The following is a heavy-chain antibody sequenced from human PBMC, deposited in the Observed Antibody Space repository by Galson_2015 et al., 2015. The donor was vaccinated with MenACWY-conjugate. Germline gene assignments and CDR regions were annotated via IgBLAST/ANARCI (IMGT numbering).Heavy chain of an antibody. CDR3: AKDEASSWYDY. CDR1: GYTFTKNY. V-gene: IGHV1-46*01. Sequence: SGYTFTKNYIHWVRQAPGQGLEWMGMINPNYGSTSYAQKFQDRVTFSRDTSTTTAYMELTSLTSGDTAVYYCAKDEASSWYDYWGQGTLVTVSS. D-gene: IGHD6-13*01. CDR2: INPNYGST. J-gene: IGHJ4*02.